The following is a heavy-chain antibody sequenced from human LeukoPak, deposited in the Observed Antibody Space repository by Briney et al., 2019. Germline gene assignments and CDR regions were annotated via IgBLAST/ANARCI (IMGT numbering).Heavy chain of an antibody. V-gene: IGHV1-69*05. CDR1: GYTFTCYY. CDR3: ARSEDSSSQQYDY. D-gene: IGHD6-6*01. CDR2: IIPIFGTA. J-gene: IGHJ4*02. Sequence: ASVKVSCKASGYTFTCYYMHWVRQAPGQGLEWMGRIIPIFGTANYAQKFQGRVTITTDESTSTAYMELSSLRSEDTAVYYCARSEDSSSQQYDYWGQGTLVTVSS.